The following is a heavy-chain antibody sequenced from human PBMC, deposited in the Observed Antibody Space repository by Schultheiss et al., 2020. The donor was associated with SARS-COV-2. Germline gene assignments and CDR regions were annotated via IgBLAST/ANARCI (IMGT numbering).Heavy chain of an antibody. V-gene: IGHV4-34*01. J-gene: IGHJ6*02. D-gene: IGHD1-1*01. Sequence: SQTLSLTCAVYGGSFSGYYWSWIRQPPGRGLEWIGEINHSGSTNYNPSLKTRVTISVDTSKNQFSLKLTSVTAADTAVYYCARDERKIYYYYGMDVWGQGTTVTVSS. CDR1: GGSFSGYY. CDR3: ARDERKIYYYYGMDV. CDR2: INHSGST.